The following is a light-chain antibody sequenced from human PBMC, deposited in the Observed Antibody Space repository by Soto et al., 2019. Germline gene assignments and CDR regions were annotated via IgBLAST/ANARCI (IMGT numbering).Light chain of an antibody. J-gene: IGKJ1*01. CDR2: GAS. V-gene: IGKV3-20*01. Sequence: ETVLAQSPATLSLSPGERATLSVRASQSVSSSYLAWYQQKPGQAPRLLIYGASSRATGIPDRFSGSGSGTDFNLTISRLETEDFAVYYCQQYGSSPWTFGQGTKVDIK. CDR3: QQYGSSPWT. CDR1: QSVSSSY.